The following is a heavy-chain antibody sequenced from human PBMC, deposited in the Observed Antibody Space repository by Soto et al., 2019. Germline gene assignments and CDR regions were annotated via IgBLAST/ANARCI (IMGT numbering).Heavy chain of an antibody. Sequence: HPGGSLRLSCAASGFTFSSYAMSWVRQAPGKGLEWVSGISGSGSSTYYADSVKGRFTISRDNSKNTLYLQMNSLRAEGTAVYYCAKVWYGSGTYRYFDYWGQGTLVTVSS. J-gene: IGHJ4*02. CDR1: GFTFSSYA. V-gene: IGHV3-23*01. D-gene: IGHD3-10*01. CDR3: AKVWYGSGTYRYFDY. CDR2: ISGSGSST.